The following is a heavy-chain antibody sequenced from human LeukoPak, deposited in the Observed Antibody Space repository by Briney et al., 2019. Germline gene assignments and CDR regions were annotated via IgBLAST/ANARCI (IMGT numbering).Heavy chain of an antibody. V-gene: IGHV1-46*01. CDR1: GGTFSSYA. Sequence: GASVKVSCKASGGTFSSYAISWVRQAPGQGLEWMGIINPSGGSTSYAQKFQGRVTMTRDMSTSTVYMELSSLRSEDTAVYYCARDKRHRYGSKVHDAFDIWGQGTMVTVSS. J-gene: IGHJ3*02. CDR3: ARDKRHRYGSKVHDAFDI. D-gene: IGHD5-18*01. CDR2: INPSGGST.